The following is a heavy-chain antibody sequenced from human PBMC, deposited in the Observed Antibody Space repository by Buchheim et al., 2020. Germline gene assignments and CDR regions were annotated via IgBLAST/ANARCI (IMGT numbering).Heavy chain of an antibody. D-gene: IGHD3-10*01. J-gene: IGHJ4*02. Sequence: EVQLVESGGGLVQPGGSLRLSCAASGFTFSSYSMNWVRQAPGKGLEWVSYISSSSDSIYYADSVEGRFTISRDNAKNSLYLQMNSLRAEDTAVYYCARAYYGSGSYYKAPPAYWGQGTL. CDR3: ARAYYGSGSYYKAPPAY. CDR2: ISSSSDSI. CDR1: GFTFSSYS. V-gene: IGHV3-48*01.